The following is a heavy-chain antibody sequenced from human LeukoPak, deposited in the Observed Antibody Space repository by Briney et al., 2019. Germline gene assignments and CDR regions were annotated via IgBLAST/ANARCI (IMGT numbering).Heavy chain of an antibody. Sequence: GASVKVSCKASGYSFTDYYMHWVRQAPGQGLESMGWINPDSGGTNYPQKLQGRVTMTRDTSISTAYMELSRLRSGDTAVYYCARGGHYYSYSMDVWGKGTTVTVSS. CDR3: ARGGHYYSYSMDV. V-gene: IGHV1-2*02. CDR2: INPDSGGT. J-gene: IGHJ6*03. CDR1: GYSFTDYY.